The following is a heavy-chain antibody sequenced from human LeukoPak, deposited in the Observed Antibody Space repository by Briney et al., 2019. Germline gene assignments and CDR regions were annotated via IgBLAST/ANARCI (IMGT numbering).Heavy chain of an antibody. CDR2: IYYSGST. V-gene: IGHV4-61*01. Sequence: PSETLSLTCTVSGGSVSSGSYYWSWIQQPPRKGLEWIGYIYYSGSTNYNPSLKSRVTISVDTSKNQFSLKLSSVTAADTAVYYCARTSGSYAVNYWGQGTLVTVSS. CDR1: GGSVSSGSYY. D-gene: IGHD1-26*01. CDR3: ARTSGSYAVNY. J-gene: IGHJ4*02.